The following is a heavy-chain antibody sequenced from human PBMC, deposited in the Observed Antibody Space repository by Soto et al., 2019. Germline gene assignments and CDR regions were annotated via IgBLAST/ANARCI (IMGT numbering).Heavy chain of an antibody. CDR3: VKWNTSNLDSLPFTGVDF. Sequence: GWSLRLSCAASGFKVTSSAMGWVRQAPGKGLEWVSGISSGDDSTFYADSVKGRFTISRDKSTNTFYLQMSSLSAEDTAAYYCVKWNTSNLDSLPFTGVDFWGQGTQVTV. CDR1: GFKVTSSA. J-gene: IGHJ4*02. V-gene: IGHV3-23*01. D-gene: IGHD3-22*01. CDR2: ISSGDDST.